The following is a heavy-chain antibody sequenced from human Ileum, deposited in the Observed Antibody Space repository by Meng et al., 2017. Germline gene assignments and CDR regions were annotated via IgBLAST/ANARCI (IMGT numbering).Heavy chain of an antibody. V-gene: IGHV4-4*02. CDR3: ATNKNKKIDY. J-gene: IGHJ4*02. Sequence: QVQLQESGPGLVEPWGTLSLTCVVSGDSISSSNWWNWVRQPPGKGLEWIGEIFHTGSTNYNPSLKSRVTISADKSKNQFSLNLSSVTAADTAVYYCATNKNKKIDYWGQGTLVTVSS. CDR2: IFHTGST. D-gene: IGHD2/OR15-2a*01. CDR1: GDSISSSNW.